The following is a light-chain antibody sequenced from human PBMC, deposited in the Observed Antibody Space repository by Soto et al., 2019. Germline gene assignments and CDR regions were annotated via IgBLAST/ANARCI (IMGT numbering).Light chain of an antibody. V-gene: IGKV3-15*01. Sequence: EIVMTQSPATLSVSPGERATLSCRASQSVSSNLAWYQQKPGQAPRLLIHGASTRATGIPARFSGSGSGTEFTRTISSLQSEDFAVYYCQHYNHWPPRWTFGQGTKVEIK. CDR1: QSVSSN. J-gene: IGKJ1*01. CDR2: GAS. CDR3: QHYNHWPPRWT.